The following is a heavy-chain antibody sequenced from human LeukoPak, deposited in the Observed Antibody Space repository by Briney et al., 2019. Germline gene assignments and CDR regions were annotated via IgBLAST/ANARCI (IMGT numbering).Heavy chain of an antibody. CDR3: ARDQVVGAAAGTFDY. J-gene: IGHJ4*02. CDR2: INPSGGST. V-gene: IGHV1-46*01. CDR1: GYTFTSYY. D-gene: IGHD1-26*01. Sequence: ASVKVSCKASGYTFTSYYMHWVRQAPGQGLEWMGIINPSGGSTSYAQKFQGRVTMTRDTSTSTASMELTSLTSDDTAVYYCARDQVVGAAAGTFDYWGQGTLVTVSS.